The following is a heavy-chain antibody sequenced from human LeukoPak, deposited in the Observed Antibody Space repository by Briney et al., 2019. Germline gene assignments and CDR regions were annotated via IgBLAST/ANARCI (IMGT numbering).Heavy chain of an antibody. J-gene: IGHJ4*02. Sequence: SETLSLTCAVYGGSFSGYYWSWLRQPPGKGLEWIGEINHSGSTNYNPSLKSRVTISVDTSKNQFSLKLSSVTAADTAVYYCARGHYYGSGSYYRPTGIFDYWGQGTLVTVSS. CDR1: GGSFSGYY. CDR3: ARGHYYGSGSYYRPTGIFDY. D-gene: IGHD3-10*01. CDR2: INHSGST. V-gene: IGHV4-34*01.